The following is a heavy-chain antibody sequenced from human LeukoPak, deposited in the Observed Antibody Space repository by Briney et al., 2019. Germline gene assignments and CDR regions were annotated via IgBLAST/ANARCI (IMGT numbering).Heavy chain of an antibody. CDR1: GGSISSGGYY. CDR2: IFYSGIT. CDR3: ARPRGYHHDAFDI. J-gene: IGHJ3*02. D-gene: IGHD5-12*01. V-gene: IGHV4-31*03. Sequence: SQTLSLTCTVSGGSISSGGYYWSWFRQHPGKGLEWIGYIFYSGITYYNPSLKSRVTLSVDTSKNQFSLKLSSVTAADTAVYYCARPRGYHHDAFDIWGQGTMVTVSS.